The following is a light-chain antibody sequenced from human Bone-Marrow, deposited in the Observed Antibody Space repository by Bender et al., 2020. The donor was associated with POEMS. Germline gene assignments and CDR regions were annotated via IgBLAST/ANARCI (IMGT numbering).Light chain of an antibody. CDR1: SSDVGGYNY. CDR2: DVT. V-gene: IGLV2-11*01. CDR3: CSYAGSRALR. Sequence: QSALTQPRSVSGSPGQSVTISCTGTSSDVGGYNYVSWYQQHPGKAPKLMIYDVTNRPSGVSNRFSGSKSGTTASLTISGLQAEDEADYYCCSYAGSRALRFGGGTKLTVL. J-gene: IGLJ2*01.